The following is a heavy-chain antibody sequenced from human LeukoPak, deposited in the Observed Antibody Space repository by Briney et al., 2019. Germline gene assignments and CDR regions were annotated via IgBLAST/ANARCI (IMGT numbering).Heavy chain of an antibody. CDR3: ARGTSSSSGDWFDP. Sequence: SVKVSCKASGGTFSSYTISWVRQAPGQGLQWMGRIIPILGIANYAQKFQGRVTITADKSTSTAYMELSSLRSEDTAVYYCARGTSSSSGDWFDPWGQGTLVTVSS. J-gene: IGHJ5*02. V-gene: IGHV1-69*02. CDR1: GGTFSSYT. D-gene: IGHD6-6*01. CDR2: IIPILGIA.